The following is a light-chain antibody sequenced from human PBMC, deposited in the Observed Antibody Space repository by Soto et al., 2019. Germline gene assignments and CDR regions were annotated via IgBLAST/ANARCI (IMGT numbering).Light chain of an antibody. J-gene: IGLJ2*01. CDR1: SSDVGGYNY. V-gene: IGLV2-8*01. CDR3: SSYAASNNLGV. Sequence: QSALTQPPSASGSPGQSVTISCIGTSSDVGGYNYVSWYQQHPGKAPKLMIYEVSKRPSGVPDRFSGYKSGTTASLTVSGHHAEDEADYYCSSYAASNNLGVFGGGTKLTVL. CDR2: EVS.